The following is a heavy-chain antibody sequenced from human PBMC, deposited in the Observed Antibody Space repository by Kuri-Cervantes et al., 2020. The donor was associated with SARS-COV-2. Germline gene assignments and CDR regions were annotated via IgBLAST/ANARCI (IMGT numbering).Heavy chain of an antibody. D-gene: IGHD6-6*01. CDR2: ISSSSSYI. J-gene: IGHJ4*02. CDR3: ARSPYSSSLIDY. CDR1: GFTFSSYS. V-gene: IGHV3-21*01. Sequence: GESLKISCAASGFTFSSYSMNWVRQAPGKGLEWVSSISSSSSYIYYADSVKGRLTISRDNAKNSLYLQMNSLRAEDTAVYYCARSPYSSSLIDYWGQGTLVTVSS.